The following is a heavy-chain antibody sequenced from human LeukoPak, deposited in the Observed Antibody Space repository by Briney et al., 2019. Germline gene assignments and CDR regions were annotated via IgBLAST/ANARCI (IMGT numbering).Heavy chain of an antibody. CDR3: ARARSGYSYGSPGDYYYYMDV. V-gene: IGHV3-21*01. D-gene: IGHD5-18*01. Sequence: GGSLRLSCAASGFTFNSYSMNWVRQAPGKGLEWVSSISGSNSYIYYADSVKGRFTISRDNAKNSLYLQMNSLRAEDTAVYYCARARSGYSYGSPGDYYYYMDVWGKGTTVTVSS. CDR1: GFTFNSYS. CDR2: ISGSNSYI. J-gene: IGHJ6*03.